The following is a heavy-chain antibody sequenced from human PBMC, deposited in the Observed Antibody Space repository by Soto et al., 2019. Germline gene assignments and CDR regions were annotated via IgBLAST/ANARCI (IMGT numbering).Heavy chain of an antibody. D-gene: IGHD1-1*01. J-gene: IGHJ4*02. CDR3: ARGGGNDPFDS. CDR1: GGSITYGGFS. CDR2: ISHFENT. Sequence: QLRLQESGSRVVRTSETLSLTCTVSGGSITYGGFSWSWIRQSPGKGLEWIGYISHFENTYLHPTFKSRLTMSIDRSKNQFSLNLSSVTAADRAVYFCARGGGNDPFDSWGQGVLVSVSS. V-gene: IGHV4-30-2*06.